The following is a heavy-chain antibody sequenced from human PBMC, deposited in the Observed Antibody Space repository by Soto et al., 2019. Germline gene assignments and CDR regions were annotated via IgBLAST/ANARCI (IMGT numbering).Heavy chain of an antibody. Sequence: SVKVSCKASGGTFNNYVINWVRQAPGQGLEWMAGIIPIFGTPNYAQKLQGRVTITADKSTSTAYMELNSLRSEDTAVYYCAGRCDGTNCLAHFDYWGQGTLVTVSS. CDR2: IIPIFGTP. J-gene: IGHJ4*02. V-gene: IGHV1-69*06. D-gene: IGHD2-2*01. CDR3: AGRCDGTNCLAHFDY. CDR1: GGTFNNYV.